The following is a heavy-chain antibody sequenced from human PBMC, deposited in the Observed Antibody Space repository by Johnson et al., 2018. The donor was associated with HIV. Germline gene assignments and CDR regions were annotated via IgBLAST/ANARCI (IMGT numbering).Heavy chain of an antibody. J-gene: IGHJ3*02. Sequence: QVQLVESGGGVVQPGGSLRLSCAASGFTFSSYGMHWVRQAPGKGLEWVAFIRYDGSNKYYADSVKGRFTISRDNSKNTLYLQMNSLRADDTAVYYWAKVAAAMGTDAFDIWGQGTMVTVSS. D-gene: IGHD5-18*01. CDR1: GFTFSSYG. V-gene: IGHV3-30*02. CDR2: IRYDGSNK. CDR3: AKVAAAMGTDAFDI.